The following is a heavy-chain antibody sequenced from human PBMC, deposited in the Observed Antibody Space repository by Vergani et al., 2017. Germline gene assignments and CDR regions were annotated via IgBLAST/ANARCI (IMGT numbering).Heavy chain of an antibody. CDR3: ARGGWEVGTRHNWFDP. D-gene: IGHD1-26*01. V-gene: IGHV1-69*01. J-gene: IGHJ5*02. CDR2: IIPIFGTA. CDR1: GGTFSSYA. Sequence: QVQLVQSGAEVKKPGSSVKVSCKASGGTFSSYAISWVRQAPGQGLEWMGGIIPIFGTANYAQKFQGRVTITADESTSTAYMERSSLRSEDTAVYYCARGGWEVGTRHNWFDPWGQGTLVTVSS.